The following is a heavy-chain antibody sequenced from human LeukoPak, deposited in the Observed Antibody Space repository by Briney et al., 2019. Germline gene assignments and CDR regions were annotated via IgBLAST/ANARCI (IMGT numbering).Heavy chain of an antibody. V-gene: IGHV3-21*01. CDR3: ARGSSSLDY. CDR1: GFTFSNAW. Sequence: PGGSLRLSCAASGFTFSNAWMNWVRQAPGKGLEWVSSISTGSNYIYYADSVKGRFTISRDNAKNSLYLQMNSLRAEDTAVYYCARGSSSLDYWGQGTLVTVSS. D-gene: IGHD6-13*01. J-gene: IGHJ4*02. CDR2: ISTGSNYI.